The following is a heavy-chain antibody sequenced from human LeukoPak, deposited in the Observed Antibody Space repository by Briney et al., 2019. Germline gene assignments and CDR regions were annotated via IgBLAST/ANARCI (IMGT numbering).Heavy chain of an antibody. CDR1: GGSFSGYY. CDR3: ARGALSDP. CDR2: INHSGST. V-gene: IGHV4-34*01. Sequence: SETLSLTCAVYGGSFSGYYWSWIRQPPGKGLEWIGEINHSGSTNYNPSLKSRVTISVDTSKNQFSLKLSSVTAADTAVYYCARGALSDPWGQGTLVTVSS. J-gene: IGHJ5*02.